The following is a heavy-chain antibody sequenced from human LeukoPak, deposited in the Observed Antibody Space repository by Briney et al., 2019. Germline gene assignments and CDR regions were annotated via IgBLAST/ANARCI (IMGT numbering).Heavy chain of an antibody. CDR2: INTPSGDT. CDR3: ARDRGSGYIILDF. J-gene: IGHJ4*02. CDR1: GYTFTAYY. V-gene: IGHV1-2*02. Sequence: ASVRDSCMPSGYTFTAYYLQSVRPAPGQGLEWMGEINTPSGDTKYAQQFQDRVTMTRHTSISTAYMELSRLTSDDPAVYYCARDRGSGYIILDFWGPGTLVTVSS. D-gene: IGHD5-24*01.